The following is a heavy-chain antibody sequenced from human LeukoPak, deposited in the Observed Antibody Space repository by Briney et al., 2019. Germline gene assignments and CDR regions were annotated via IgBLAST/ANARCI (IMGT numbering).Heavy chain of an antibody. D-gene: IGHD3/OR15-3a*01. CDR1: GFTFSNAW. Sequence: GGSLRLSCAASGFTFSNAWMSWVRQAPGKGLEWVGRIKSKTDGGTTDYAAPVKGRFTVSRDDSKNTLYLQMNSLKTEDTAVYYCTTGLQDWLSRELWGQGTLVTVSS. V-gene: IGHV3-15*01. CDR3: TTGLQDWLSREL. CDR2: IKSKTDGGTT. J-gene: IGHJ4*02.